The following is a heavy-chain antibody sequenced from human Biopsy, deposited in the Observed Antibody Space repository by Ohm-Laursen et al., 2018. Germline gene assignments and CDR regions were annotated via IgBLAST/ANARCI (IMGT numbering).Heavy chain of an antibody. CDR3: ARDRIGGRGDPPDH. D-gene: IGHD3-10*01. V-gene: IGHV1-8*01. CDR1: GHTFSSYN. CDR2: MNPNTGNT. Sequence: ASVKVSCKASGHTFSSYNFDWVRQASGQGLEWMGWMNPNTGNTAYAQKFQGRVTMTRDTSTTTVYMELSSLRSEDTAVYYCARDRIGGRGDPPDHWGQGTLVTVSS. J-gene: IGHJ4*02.